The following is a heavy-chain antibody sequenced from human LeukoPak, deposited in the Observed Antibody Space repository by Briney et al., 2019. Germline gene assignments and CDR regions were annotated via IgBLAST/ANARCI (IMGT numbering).Heavy chain of an antibody. J-gene: IGHJ3*02. V-gene: IGHV3-30-3*01. CDR3: AKDRTGAFDI. CDR2: ISYDGSNK. CDR1: GFTFSSYA. Sequence: GGSLRLSCAASGFTFSSYAMHWVRQAPGKGLEWVAVISYDGSNKYYADSVKGRFTISRDNSKNTLYLQMNSLRAEDTAVYYCAKDRTGAFDIWGQGTMVTVSS.